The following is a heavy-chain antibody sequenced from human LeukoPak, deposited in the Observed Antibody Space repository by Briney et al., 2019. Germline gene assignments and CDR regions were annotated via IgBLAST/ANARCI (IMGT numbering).Heavy chain of an antibody. CDR3: ARGFYGGYYYYYYMDV. CDR1: GYSFTTYW. V-gene: IGHV5-51*01. D-gene: IGHD4/OR15-4a*01. Sequence: GESLKISCKGSGYSFTTYWIGWVRQMPGKGLEWMGIIYPGDSDTRYSPSFQGQVTISADRSISTAYLQWSSLKASDTAMYYCARGFYGGYYYYYYMDVWGKGTTVTVSS. J-gene: IGHJ6*03. CDR2: IYPGDSDT.